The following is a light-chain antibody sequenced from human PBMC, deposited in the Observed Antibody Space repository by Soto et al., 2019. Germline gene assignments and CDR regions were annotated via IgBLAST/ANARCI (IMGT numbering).Light chain of an antibody. V-gene: IGLV1-47*01. Sequence: QLVLTQPPSASGSPGQRVTISCSGRTSNIGNNYVSWYQHLPGAAPKLLIYTNNQRPSGVPDRFSGSKSGPSASLVISGLRYEDEADYYCASLDDSLSGYVFGTGTKLTVL. CDR2: TNN. CDR1: TSNIGNNY. J-gene: IGLJ1*01. CDR3: ASLDDSLSGYV.